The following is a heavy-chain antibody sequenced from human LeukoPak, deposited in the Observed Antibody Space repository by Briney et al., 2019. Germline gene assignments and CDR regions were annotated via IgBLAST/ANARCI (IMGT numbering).Heavy chain of an antibody. CDR3: ARSEDDYGDYPGSYYFDY. CDR1: GFTFNNFV. J-gene: IGHJ4*02. CDR2: ISSSSSTI. D-gene: IGHD4-17*01. V-gene: IGHV3-48*02. Sequence: TGGSLRLSCAASGFTFNNFVMSWLRQAPGKGLEWVSYISSSSSTIYYADSVKGRFTISRDNAKNSLYLQMNSLRDEDTAVYYCARSEDDYGDYPGSYYFDYWGQGTLVTVSS.